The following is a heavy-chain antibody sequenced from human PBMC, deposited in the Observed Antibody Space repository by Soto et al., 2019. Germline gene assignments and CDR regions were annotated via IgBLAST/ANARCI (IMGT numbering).Heavy chain of an antibody. V-gene: IGHV3-30-3*01. J-gene: IGHJ4*02. CDR1: GFTFSSYA. Sequence: PGGSLRLSCAASGFTFSSYAMHWVRQAPGKGLEWVAVISYDGSNKYYADSVKGRFTISRDNSKNTLYLQMNSLRAEDTAVYYCAREPPFPRSGLDYWGQGTQVTVSS. CDR2: ISYDGSNK. D-gene: IGHD2-15*01. CDR3: AREPPFPRSGLDY.